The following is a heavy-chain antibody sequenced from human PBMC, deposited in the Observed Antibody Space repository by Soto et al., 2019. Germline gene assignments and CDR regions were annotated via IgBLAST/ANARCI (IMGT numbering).Heavy chain of an antibody. J-gene: IGHJ4*02. D-gene: IGHD2-2*01. CDR3: ARYCSSTSCYGGGFDY. Sequence: GGSLRLSCAASGSTFSSYSMNWVRQAPGKGLEWVSSISSSSSYIYYADSVKGRFTISRDNAKNSLYLQMNSLRAEDTAVYYCARYCSSTSCYGGGFDYWGQGTLVTVSS. CDR1: GSTFSSYS. CDR2: ISSSSSYI. V-gene: IGHV3-21*01.